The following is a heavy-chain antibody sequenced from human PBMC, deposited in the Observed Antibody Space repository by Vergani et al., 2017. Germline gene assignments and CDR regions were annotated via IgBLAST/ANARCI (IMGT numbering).Heavy chain of an antibody. V-gene: IGHV1-18*01. CDR3: ASRTSSSDDY. CDR1: GYTFTSYG. D-gene: IGHD6-6*01. J-gene: IGHJ4*02. Sequence: QVQLVQSGAEVKKPGASVKVSCKASGYTFTSYGISWVRQAPGQGLEWMGWISAYNGNTNYAQKFQGRVTMTRNTSISTAYMELSSLRSEDTAVYYCASRTSSSDDYWGQGTLVTVSS. CDR2: ISAYNGNT.